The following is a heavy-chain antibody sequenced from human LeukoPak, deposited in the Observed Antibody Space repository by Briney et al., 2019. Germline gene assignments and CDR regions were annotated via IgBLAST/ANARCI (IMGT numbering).Heavy chain of an antibody. CDR1: GFTFNNYA. V-gene: IGHV3-48*01. CDR3: ARDPGEQLVHGAFDI. D-gene: IGHD6-6*01. Sequence: GGSLRLSCFASGFTFNNYAMHWVRQAPGKGLEWVSYISSSSSTIYYADSVKGRFTISRDNAKNSLYLQMNSLRAEDTAVYYCARDPGEQLVHGAFDIWGQGTMVTVSS. CDR2: ISSSSSTI. J-gene: IGHJ3*02.